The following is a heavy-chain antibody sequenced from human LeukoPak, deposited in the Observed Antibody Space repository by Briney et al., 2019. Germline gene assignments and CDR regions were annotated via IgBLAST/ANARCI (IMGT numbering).Heavy chain of an antibody. J-gene: IGHJ4*02. CDR1: GFTFSTFA. CDR3: ARWTYYDSSGFLAEPKGFDY. D-gene: IGHD3-22*01. V-gene: IGHV3-23*01. CDR2: IFPSGGEI. Sequence: PGGSLRLSCAASGFTFSTFAMIWVRQPPGKGLEWVSSIFPSGGEIHYADSVRGRFTISRDNSKSTLSLQMNSLRAEDTAVYYCARWTYYDSSGFLAEPKGFDYWGQGTLVTVSS.